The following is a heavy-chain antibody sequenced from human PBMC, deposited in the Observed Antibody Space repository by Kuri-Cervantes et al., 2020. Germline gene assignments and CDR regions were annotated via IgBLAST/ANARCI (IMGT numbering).Heavy chain of an antibody. CDR1: GFTFSRYW. V-gene: IGHV3-7*01. CDR2: IKQGGREK. J-gene: IGHJ4*02. CDR3: ARDGYSYGYAY. D-gene: IGHD5-18*01. Sequence: GGSLRLSCAASGFTFSRYWMSWVRQSPGKGLEWVANIKQGGREKYYVDSVKGRFTISRDNAQSLVFLQMKSLRGEDTAVYFCARDGYSYGYAYWGQGTLVTVSS.